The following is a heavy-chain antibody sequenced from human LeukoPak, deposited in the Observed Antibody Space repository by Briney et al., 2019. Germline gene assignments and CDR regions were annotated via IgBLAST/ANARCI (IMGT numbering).Heavy chain of an antibody. Sequence: SATLSLTCAIYGGSFSDNYWSWIRQPPGKGLEWIGEINQSGTTNYNPSLKSPVTISVDTSTNQFSLKLSSVTAADTAVYYCARTSKSPYDYVWGSDQLPYLFDYWGQGTLVTVSS. J-gene: IGHJ4*02. CDR2: INQSGTT. D-gene: IGHD3-16*02. V-gene: IGHV4-34*01. CDR1: GGSFSDNY. CDR3: ARTSKSPYDYVWGSDQLPYLFDY.